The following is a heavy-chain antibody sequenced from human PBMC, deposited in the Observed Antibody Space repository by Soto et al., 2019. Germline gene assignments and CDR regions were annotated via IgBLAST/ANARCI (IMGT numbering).Heavy chain of an antibody. D-gene: IGHD3-16*01. J-gene: IGHJ4*02. CDR3: ARGGTPIEY. CDR1: GYTFTNFG. CDR2: ISAYNGNT. V-gene: IGHV1-18*01. Sequence: QVQLVQSGAEVKKPGASVKVSCKASGYTFTNFGISWVRQAPGQGLEWMGWISAYNGNTNYAQNFQGRVTMTTDTPTSTAYMAPRRLRSADTAVYYCARGGTPIEYWGQGTLVTVSS.